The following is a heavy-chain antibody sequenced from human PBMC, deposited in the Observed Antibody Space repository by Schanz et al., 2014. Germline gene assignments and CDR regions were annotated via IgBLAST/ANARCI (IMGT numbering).Heavy chain of an antibody. CDR3: ARDGGRDGYNLAFDV. CDR2: IYIHSVST. V-gene: IGHV3-23*01. Sequence: EVQLLESGGDLVQPGGSLRLSCVVSGFTFRGYAMSWVRQAPGKGLQWVSTIYIHSVSTNYADSVKGRFIISRDSSKNTLFLQMNSLRAEDTAVYFCARDGGRDGYNLAFDVWGQGTLVTVSS. D-gene: IGHD5-12*01. CDR1: GFTFRGYA. J-gene: IGHJ3*01.